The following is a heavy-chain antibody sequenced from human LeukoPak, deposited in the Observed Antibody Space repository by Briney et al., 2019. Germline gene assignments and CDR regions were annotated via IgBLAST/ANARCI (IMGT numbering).Heavy chain of an antibody. Sequence: AGGSLRLSCKASGFTFGDYAMTWVRQAPGKGLEWVGFIRSKAYGGTTEYAASVKGRFTISRDDYKSIAYLQMSSLKTEDTAVYYCSRGRWGSTSSAPLDYWGQGTLLTVSS. CDR1: GFTFGDYA. J-gene: IGHJ4*02. V-gene: IGHV3-49*04. CDR3: SRGRWGSTSSAPLDY. CDR2: IRSKAYGGTT. D-gene: IGHD6-6*01.